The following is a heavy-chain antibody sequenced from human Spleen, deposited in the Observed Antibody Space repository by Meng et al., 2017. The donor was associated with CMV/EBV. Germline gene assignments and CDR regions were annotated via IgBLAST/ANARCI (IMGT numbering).Heavy chain of an antibody. CDR2: IKSIIDGGAT. CDR1: GFNFNSAW. CDR3: TILSLSR. Sequence: GESLKISCATSGFNFNSAWMSWVRQAPGKGLEWVGRIKSIIDGGATDYPAPVKGRFTISRDDSKNMLYLQMNSLKTEDTAVYYCTILSLSRWGQGTLVTVSS. J-gene: IGHJ4*02. V-gene: IGHV3-15*01.